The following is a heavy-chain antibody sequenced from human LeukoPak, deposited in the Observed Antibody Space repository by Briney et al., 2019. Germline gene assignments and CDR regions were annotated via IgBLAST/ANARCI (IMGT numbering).Heavy chain of an antibody. CDR2: IAPYNGDT. D-gene: IGHD3-22*01. J-gene: IGHJ4*02. CDR3: ASRNYYDTTGYYQFYFDY. V-gene: IGHV1-18*01. Sequence: ASVKVSYKASGYTFTNFGITWVRQAPGQGLEWMGWIAPYNGDTHYTQSLQDRVTMTTDTSTSTAYMELMSLRSDDTAVYYCASRNYYDTTGYYQFYFDYWRQGTLVTVSS. CDR1: GYTFTNFG.